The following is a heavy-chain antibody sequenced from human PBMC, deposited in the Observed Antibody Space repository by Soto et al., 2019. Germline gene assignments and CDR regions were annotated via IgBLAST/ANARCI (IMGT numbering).Heavy chain of an antibody. CDR2: IYYSGST. CDR3: AKGTVNLGYYYYGMDV. Sequence: ETLSLTCTVSGGSISSYYWSWIRQPPGKGLEWIGYIYYSGSTNYNPSLKSRVTISVDTSKNQFSLKLSSVTAADTAVYYCAKGTVNLGYYYYGMDVWGQGTRVTVSS. D-gene: IGHD4-17*01. CDR1: GGSISSYY. J-gene: IGHJ6*02. V-gene: IGHV4-59*01.